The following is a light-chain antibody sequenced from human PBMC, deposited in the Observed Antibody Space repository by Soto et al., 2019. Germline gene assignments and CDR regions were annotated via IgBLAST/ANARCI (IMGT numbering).Light chain of an antibody. CDR3: QQYYDAPQT. J-gene: IGKJ1*01. Sequence: DIVMTQSPDSLAVSLGERATINCKSSQSVLYSSNNKNHLAWYQQKPGQPPKLLIYWASTRESGVPDRFSGSGSGTDLTLTIISLQAEDVAVYYCQQYYDAPQTFGQGTKVEIK. CDR1: QSVLYSSNNKNH. CDR2: WAS. V-gene: IGKV4-1*01.